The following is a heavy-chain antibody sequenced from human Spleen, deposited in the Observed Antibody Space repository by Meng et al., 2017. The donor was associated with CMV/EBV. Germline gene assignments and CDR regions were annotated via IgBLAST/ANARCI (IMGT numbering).Heavy chain of an antibody. V-gene: IGHV4-34*01. Sequence: YWSWIRQPPGKGLEWIGEINHSGSTNYNPSLKSRVTISVDTSKNQFSLKLSSVTAADTAVYYCARGLGPKYYDFWSGYYIVGRWFDPWGQGTLVTVSS. D-gene: IGHD3-3*01. CDR2: INHSGST. J-gene: IGHJ5*02. CDR1: Y. CDR3: ARGLGPKYYDFWSGYYIVGRWFDP.